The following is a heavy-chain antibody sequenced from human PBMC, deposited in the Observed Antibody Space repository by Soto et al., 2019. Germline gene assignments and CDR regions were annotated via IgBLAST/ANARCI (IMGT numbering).Heavy chain of an antibody. Sequence: EERLVESGGGSVQPGGSLRLSCAASRFTFSSYWMYWVRQAPRKGLVWVSRINSDGSSTRYADSVKGRFSISRDNSKSTLYLQMNTLRAEDTAVYYCARRREGYYYGLDVWGQGTTVTVSS. CDR2: INSDGSST. D-gene: IGHD1-26*01. CDR3: ARRREGYYYGLDV. V-gene: IGHV3-74*01. J-gene: IGHJ6*02. CDR1: RFTFSSYW.